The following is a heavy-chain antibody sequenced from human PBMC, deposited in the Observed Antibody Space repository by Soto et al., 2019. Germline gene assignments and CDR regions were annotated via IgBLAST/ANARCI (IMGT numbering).Heavy chain of an antibody. CDR1: GYSFTRKW. CDR2: IDPTDSYT. J-gene: IGHJ4*02. V-gene: IGHV5-10-1*04. Sequence: GESLKISCKASGYSFTRKWISWVRQMPGKGLEWMGRIDPTDSYTNYSPSFQGQVTISADKSFSTAYLQWSSLKASDTAIYFCARLELTGLDNWGQGTPVTVSS. D-gene: IGHD3-9*01. CDR3: ARLELTGLDN.